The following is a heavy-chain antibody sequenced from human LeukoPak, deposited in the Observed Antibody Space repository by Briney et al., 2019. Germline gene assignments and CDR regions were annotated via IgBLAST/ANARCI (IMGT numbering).Heavy chain of an antibody. CDR3: ARDQGSGINYYYYYMDV. V-gene: IGHV3-7*01. D-gene: IGHD3-10*01. Sequence: PGGSLRLSCAASGFTFSSYRMSWVRQAPGKGLGWVAHIKQDGSEKYYVDSVKGRFTISRDNAKNSMYLQMNSLRAEDTAVYYCARDQGSGINYYYYYMDVWGKGTTVTVSS. CDR1: GFTFSSYR. J-gene: IGHJ6*03. CDR2: IKQDGSEK.